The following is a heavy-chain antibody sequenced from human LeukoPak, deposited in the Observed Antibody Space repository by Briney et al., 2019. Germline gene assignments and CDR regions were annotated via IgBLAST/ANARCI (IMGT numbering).Heavy chain of an antibody. CDR2: ISSSSSYI. V-gene: IGHV3-21*01. CDR3: ARYCSSTSCGMNYYYGMDV. J-gene: IGHJ6*02. CDR1: GFTFSSYS. Sequence: GGSLRLSCAASGFTFSSYSMNWVRQAPGKGLEWVSSISSSSSYIYYADSVKGRFTISRDNAKNSLYLQMNSLRAEDTAVYYCARYCSSTSCGMNYYYGMDVWGQGTTVTVSS. D-gene: IGHD2-2*01.